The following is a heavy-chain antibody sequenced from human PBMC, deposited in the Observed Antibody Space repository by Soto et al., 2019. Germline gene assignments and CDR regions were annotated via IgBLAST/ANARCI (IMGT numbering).Heavy chain of an antibody. CDR2: IYYSGST. Sequence: SETLSLTCTVSGGSISSGGYYWSWIRQHPGKGLEWIGYIYYSGSTYYNPSLKSRVTISVDTSKNQFSLKLSSVTAADTAVYYCAREGIVGAHTSYGMDVWGQGTTVTVSS. V-gene: IGHV4-31*03. J-gene: IGHJ6*02. CDR1: GGSISSGGYY. D-gene: IGHD1-26*01. CDR3: AREGIVGAHTSYGMDV.